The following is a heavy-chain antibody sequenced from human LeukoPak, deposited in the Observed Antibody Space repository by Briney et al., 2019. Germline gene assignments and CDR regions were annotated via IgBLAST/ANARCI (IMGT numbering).Heavy chain of an antibody. CDR1: GFTFSTYS. CDR2: ISDDSNYI. V-gene: IGHV3-21*04. J-gene: IGHJ4*02. D-gene: IGHD2-2*02. CDR3: AKTPGRYCSSTSCYIVY. Sequence: GGSLRLSCAASGFTFSTYSGNWIRQAPGKGLEWVSSISDDSNYIFYADSVKGRFTISRDNAKNSLYLQMNSLRAEDTAVYYCAKTPGRYCSSTSCYIVYWGQGTLVTVSS.